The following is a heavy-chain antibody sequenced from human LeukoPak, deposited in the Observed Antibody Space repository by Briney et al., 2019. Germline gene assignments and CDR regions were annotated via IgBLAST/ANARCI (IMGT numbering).Heavy chain of an antibody. CDR3: ARVRPSIAVAGIGPIDY. Sequence: SGTLSLTCTVSGGSISSYYWSWIRQPPGKGLEWIGYIYYSGSTNYNPSLKSRVTISVDTSKNQFSLKLSSVTAADTAVYYCARVRPSIAVAGIGPIDYWGQGTLVTVSS. V-gene: IGHV4-59*01. CDR1: GGSISSYY. J-gene: IGHJ4*02. CDR2: IYYSGST. D-gene: IGHD6-19*01.